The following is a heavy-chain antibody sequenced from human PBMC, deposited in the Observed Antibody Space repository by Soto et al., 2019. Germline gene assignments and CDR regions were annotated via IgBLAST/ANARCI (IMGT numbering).Heavy chain of an antibody. CDR3: AREGIVVVPAAIPYYYYYMDV. Sequence: GGSLRLSCAASGFTFSSYWMSWVRQAPGKGLEWVANIKQDGSEKYYVDSVKGRFTISRDNAKNSLYLQMNSLRAEDTAVYYCAREGIVVVPAAIPYYYYYMDVWGKGTTVTVSS. D-gene: IGHD2-2*01. CDR1: GFTFSSYW. J-gene: IGHJ6*03. CDR2: IKQDGSEK. V-gene: IGHV3-7*01.